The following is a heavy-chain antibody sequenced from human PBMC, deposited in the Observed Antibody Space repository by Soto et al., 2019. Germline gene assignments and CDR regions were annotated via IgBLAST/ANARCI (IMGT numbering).Heavy chain of an antibody. CDR1: GETISSYY. V-gene: IGHV4-59*08. Sequence: TLEPKSLTCTVSGETISSYYGSWIRQTPGKGLEWIGYIYYSGSTKYNPSLKRRVTMSVDTSKNQFSLKLSSMTAADTALYDCAGQGGWLQALDYWGQGTLVTVSS. CDR3: AGQGGWLQALDY. CDR2: IYYSGST. J-gene: IGHJ4*02. D-gene: IGHD5-12*01.